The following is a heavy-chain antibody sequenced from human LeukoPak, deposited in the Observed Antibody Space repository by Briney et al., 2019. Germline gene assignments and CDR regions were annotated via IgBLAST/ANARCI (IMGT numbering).Heavy chain of an antibody. CDR1: GFTFSSYA. Sequence: PGGSLRLSCAASGFTFSSYAVSWVRQAPGKGLEWVSGISGRGGSIYYADSVKGRFTISRDNSKNTVYLQMNSLRAEDTAVYYCAKDSCEVLYYDSSGYYYMDVWGKGTTVTVSS. CDR2: ISGRGGSI. J-gene: IGHJ6*03. CDR3: AKDSCEVLYYDSSGYYYMDV. D-gene: IGHD3-22*01. V-gene: IGHV3-23*01.